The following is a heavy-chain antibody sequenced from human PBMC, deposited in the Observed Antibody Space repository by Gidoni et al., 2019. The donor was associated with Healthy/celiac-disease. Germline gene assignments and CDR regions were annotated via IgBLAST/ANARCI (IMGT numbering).Heavy chain of an antibody. Sequence: QVQLQESVPGLVKPSETLSLTCTVSGGSISSYYWSWIRQPPGKGLEWIGYIYYSGSTNYNPSLKSRVTISVDTSKNQFSLKLSSVTAADTAVYYCARHRYDSSGYYLDYWGQGTLVTVSS. CDR3: ARHRYDSSGYYLDY. J-gene: IGHJ4*02. CDR1: GGSISSYY. CDR2: IYYSGST. D-gene: IGHD3-22*01. V-gene: IGHV4-59*08.